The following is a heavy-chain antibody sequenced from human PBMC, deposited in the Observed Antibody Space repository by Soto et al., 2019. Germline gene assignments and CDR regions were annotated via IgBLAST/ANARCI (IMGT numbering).Heavy chain of an antibody. V-gene: IGHV2-5*02. Sequence: SGPTLVNPTQTVTLTCTFSGFSLSTSGVGVAWIRQPPGKALEWLALIYWDDGKRYSPSLKTRLNITKDTSKNQVVLTLTNVDPVDTATYFCEQRPAYDISTGYYPFDYWGQGSLVTVSS. CDR2: IYWDDGK. J-gene: IGHJ4*02. D-gene: IGHD3-9*01. CDR1: GFSLSTSGVG. CDR3: EQRPAYDISTGYYPFDY.